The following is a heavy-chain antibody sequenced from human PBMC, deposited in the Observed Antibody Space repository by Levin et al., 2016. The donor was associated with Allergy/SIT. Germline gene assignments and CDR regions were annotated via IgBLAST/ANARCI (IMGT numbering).Heavy chain of an antibody. Sequence: WIRQPPGKGLEWVSYIRNSEITTYYADSVKGRFTFSRDNAKKSLYLQMNSLRAEDTAVYYCARVDRDYGGNFLDYWGQGTLVTVSS. CDR2: IRNSEITT. D-gene: IGHD4-23*01. V-gene: IGHV3-11*01. J-gene: IGHJ4*02. CDR3: ARVDRDYGGNFLDY.